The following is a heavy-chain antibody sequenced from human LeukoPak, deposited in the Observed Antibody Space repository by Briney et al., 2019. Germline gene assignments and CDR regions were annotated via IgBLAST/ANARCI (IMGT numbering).Heavy chain of an antibody. V-gene: IGHV3-23*01. Sequence: GGSLRLSCAASGFTFSSHAMSWVRQAPGKGLEWVSAINGSGSSTYYADSVKGRVSISRDNSKNSLYLQMNSLRVEDTALYYCARDFWDDFEYFDLWGRGTLVTVSS. CDR1: GFTFSSHA. D-gene: IGHD3-3*01. CDR3: ARDFWDDFEYFDL. J-gene: IGHJ2*01. CDR2: INGSGSST.